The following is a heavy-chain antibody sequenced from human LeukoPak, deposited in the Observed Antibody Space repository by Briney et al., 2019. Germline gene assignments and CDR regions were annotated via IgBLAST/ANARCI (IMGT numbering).Heavy chain of an antibody. V-gene: IGHV3-23*01. J-gene: IGHJ4*02. CDR2: ISGSGGST. Sequence: GGSLRLSCAASGIAFNNYDMNWVRQAPGKGLEWVSAISGSGGSTYHAVSVKGRFTISRDNSKNTLYLQMNSLRAEDTAVYYCAKEGGSSWYYFDFWGQGTLVTVSS. D-gene: IGHD6-13*01. CDR3: AKEGGSSWYYFDF. CDR1: GIAFNNYD.